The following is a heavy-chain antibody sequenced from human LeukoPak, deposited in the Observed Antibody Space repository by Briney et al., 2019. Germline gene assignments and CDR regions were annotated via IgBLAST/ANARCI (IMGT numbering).Heavy chain of an antibody. Sequence: GASVKVSCKASGGTFSSYGISWVRQAPGQGLEWMGWISAYNGNTNYAQKLQGRVTMTTDTSTSTAYMELRSLRSDDTAVYYCAKGGLDCSTTSCYGLDYYYMDVWGKGTTVTVSS. CDR2: ISAYNGNT. V-gene: IGHV1-18*01. D-gene: IGHD2-2*01. CDR1: GGTFSSYG. J-gene: IGHJ6*03. CDR3: AKGGLDCSTTSCYGLDYYYMDV.